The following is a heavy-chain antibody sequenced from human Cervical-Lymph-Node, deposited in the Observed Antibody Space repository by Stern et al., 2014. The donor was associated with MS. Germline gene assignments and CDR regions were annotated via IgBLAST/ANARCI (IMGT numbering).Heavy chain of an antibody. CDR1: GFTFTSCY. Sequence: VQLVESGAEVRRPGASVKVACKASGFTFTSCYMHWVRQAPGQGLEWMGWINANSGGTNSAQKFQGRVTMTRDTSISTVYMDLTGLTSDETAIYYCARDMSTVTTPYFDYWGQGTLVTVPS. CDR3: ARDMSTVTTPYFDY. CDR2: INANSGGT. D-gene: IGHD4-17*01. J-gene: IGHJ4*02. V-gene: IGHV1-2*02.